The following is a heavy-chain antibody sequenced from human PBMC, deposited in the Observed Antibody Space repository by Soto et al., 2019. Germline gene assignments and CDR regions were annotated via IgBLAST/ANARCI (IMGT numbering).Heavy chain of an antibody. Sequence: PGGSLRLSCAASGFTFSSYWMSWVRQAPGKGLEWVANIKQDGSEKYYVDSVKGRFTISRDNAKNSLYLQMNSLRAEDTAVYYCARDKLWFGEALGHHHWFDPWGQGTQVTVSS. CDR1: GFTFSSYW. V-gene: IGHV3-7*01. J-gene: IGHJ5*02. CDR2: IKQDGSEK. CDR3: ARDKLWFGEALGHHHWFDP. D-gene: IGHD3-10*01.